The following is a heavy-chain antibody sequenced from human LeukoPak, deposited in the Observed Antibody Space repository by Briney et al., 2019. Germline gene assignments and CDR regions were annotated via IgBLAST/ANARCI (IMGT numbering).Heavy chain of an antibody. V-gene: IGHV4-61*02. J-gene: IGHJ2*01. CDR3: ARMRGPTYYDILTGTSPSSWYFDL. Sequence: SETLSLTCTVSGGSISSGSYYWSWIRQPAGKGLEWIGRIYTSGSTNYNPSLKSRVTISVDTSKNQFSLKLSSVTAADTAVYYCARMRGPTYYDILTGTSPSSWYFDLWGRGTLVTVSS. CDR2: IYTSGST. D-gene: IGHD3-9*01. CDR1: GGSISSGSYY.